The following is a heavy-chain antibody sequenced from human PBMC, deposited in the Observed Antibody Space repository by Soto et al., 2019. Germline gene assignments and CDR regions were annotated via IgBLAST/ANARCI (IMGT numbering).Heavy chain of an antibody. D-gene: IGHD1-26*01. J-gene: IGHJ5*02. CDR2: ISGSGFKK. V-gene: IGHV3-23*01. CDR3: AKNQGVELVPLATVDCFDP. CDR1: GFIFENFG. Sequence: GSLRLSCAASGFIFENFGMSWVRQAPGKGLEWISSISGSGFKKYYADSVKGRFTTSRDNSKSTVYLELNNLSAEDTAVYHCAKNQGVELVPLATVDCFDPWGQGSVVTVSS.